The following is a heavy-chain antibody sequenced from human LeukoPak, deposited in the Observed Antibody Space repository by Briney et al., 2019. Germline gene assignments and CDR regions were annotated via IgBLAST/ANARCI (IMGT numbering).Heavy chain of an antibody. CDR3: ARLDEIGSYVDC. J-gene: IGHJ4*02. Sequence: SETLSLTCSVYTGSLSGYSRSWIRQSPGKELEWIGEIHESRRTDYNPSLKSRVTISKDTSKNQFSLKLSSVTAADTAVYYCARLDEIGSYVDCWGQGTLVTVSS. CDR2: IHESRRT. V-gene: IGHV4-34*01. D-gene: IGHD5-18*01. CDR1: TGSLSGYS.